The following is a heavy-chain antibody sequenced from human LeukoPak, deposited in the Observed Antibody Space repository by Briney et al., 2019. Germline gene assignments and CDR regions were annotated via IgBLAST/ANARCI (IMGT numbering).Heavy chain of an antibody. CDR1: GLTFSVAG. CDR3: AKRSCGGTTCYPLAY. CDR2: ITGNGGST. D-gene: IGHD2-15*01. Sequence: QPGGSQRLSCAASGLTFSVAGMHWVRQAPGKGLEWVSAITGNGGSTYYADSVKGRFTISRDNSKSTLYLQLNRLRAEDTAIYYCAKRSCGGTTCYPLAYWG. V-gene: IGHV3-23*01. J-gene: IGHJ4*01.